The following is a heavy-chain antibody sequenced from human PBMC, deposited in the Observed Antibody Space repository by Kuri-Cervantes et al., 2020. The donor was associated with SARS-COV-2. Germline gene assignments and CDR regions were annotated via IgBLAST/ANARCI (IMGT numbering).Heavy chain of an antibody. CDR2: IYTSGST. D-gene: IGHD2-2*01. CDR3: AREWRNVVVVPAALDDAFDI. Sequence: SETLSLTCTVSGGSFNSHYWSWIRQPAGKGLEWIGRIYTSGSTNYNPSLKSRVTMSVDTSKNQFSLKLSSVTAADTAVYYCAREWRNVVVVPAALDDAFDIWGQGTMVTVSS. V-gene: IGHV4-4*07. J-gene: IGHJ3*02. CDR1: GGSFNSHY.